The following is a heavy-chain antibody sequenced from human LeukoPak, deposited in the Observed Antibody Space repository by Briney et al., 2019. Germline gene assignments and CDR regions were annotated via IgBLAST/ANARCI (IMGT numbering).Heavy chain of an antibody. J-gene: IGHJ1*01. V-gene: IGHV3-74*01. CDR2: IKSDGST. Sequence: GGSLRLSCAASGFTFSTYWMPWVRHAPGKGLVWVSRIKSDGSTNYAASVKGRFTISRDNAKNTLSLQMNSLRPEDTGVYYCARAPSEIGGYYPEYFRHWGQGTLVTVSS. D-gene: IGHD3-3*01. CDR1: GFTFSTYW. CDR3: ARAPSEIGGYYPEYFRH.